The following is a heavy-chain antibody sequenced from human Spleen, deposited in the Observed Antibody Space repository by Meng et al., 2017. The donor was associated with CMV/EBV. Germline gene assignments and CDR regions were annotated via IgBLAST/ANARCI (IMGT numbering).Heavy chain of an antibody. D-gene: IGHD6-6*01. CDR2: INPSGGST. CDR3: ARGGATRLQYYNWFDP. Sequence: ASVKVSCKASGYTFTSYYMHWVRQAPGQGLEWMGIINPSGGSTSYAQKFQGRVTMTRDTSTSTVYMELSSLRSEDTAVYYCARGGATRLQYYNWFDPWGQGTLVTVSS. V-gene: IGHV1-46*01. J-gene: IGHJ5*02. CDR1: GYTFTSYY.